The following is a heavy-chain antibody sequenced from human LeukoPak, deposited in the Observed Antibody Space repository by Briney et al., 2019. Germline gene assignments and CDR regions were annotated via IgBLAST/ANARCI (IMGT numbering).Heavy chain of an antibody. D-gene: IGHD3-22*01. CDR2: IYPGDSDT. Sequence: GESLKISCKGSGYSFTSYWIGWVRQMPGKGLEWMGIIYPGDSDTRYSPSFQGQVTISADKSISTAYLQWSSLKASDTAMYYCARQGVDYYDSSGYYDYWGQGTLVTVSS. J-gene: IGHJ4*02. CDR1: GYSFTSYW. CDR3: ARQGVDYYDSSGYYDY. V-gene: IGHV5-51*01.